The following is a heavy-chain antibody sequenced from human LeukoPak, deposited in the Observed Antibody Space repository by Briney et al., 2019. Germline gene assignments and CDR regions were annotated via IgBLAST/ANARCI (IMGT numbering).Heavy chain of an antibody. CDR3: ARDGGYCSSTSCYWLDY. CDR1: GYTFTDHY. Sequence: GASVKVSCKASGYTFTDHYMHWVRQAPGQGLEWMGWINPNSGGTNYAQKFQGRVTMTRDTSISTAYMELSRLRSEDTAVYYCARDGGYCSSTSCYWLDYWGQGTLVTVSS. J-gene: IGHJ4*02. D-gene: IGHD2-2*01. V-gene: IGHV1-2*02. CDR2: INPNSGGT.